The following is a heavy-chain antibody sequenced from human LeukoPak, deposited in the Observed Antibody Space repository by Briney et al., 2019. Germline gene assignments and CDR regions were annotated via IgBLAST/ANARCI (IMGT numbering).Heavy chain of an antibody. J-gene: IGHJ6*03. CDR3: ASVRHGAQADYYYSVV. D-gene: IGHD5-24*01. CDR2: INPTGSP. CDR1: RDSLTRAS. Sequence: PSETLSLTSAVPRDSLTRASSSSICQPPGKGLEWLGEINPTGSPDYNPSLKSRATISVDTSKNQFSLRVATVTAADTAVYYCASVRHGAQADYYYSVVWGKGDTVTVSS. V-gene: IGHV4-34*01.